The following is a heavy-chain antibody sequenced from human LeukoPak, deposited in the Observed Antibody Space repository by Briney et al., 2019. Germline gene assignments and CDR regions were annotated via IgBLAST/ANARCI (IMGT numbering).Heavy chain of an antibody. CDR3: ARSFTDNFFSEN. CDR1: GDSITSGRYY. Sequence: SETLSLTCTVSGDSITSGRYYWSWIRQPAGKELEWIGRIYSSGNTDYHPYIVSLKSRVSLSLDTSKNQIFLDLTSVTAADTAVYYCARSFTDNFFSENWGQGTLVTVSS. CDR2: IYSSGNT. V-gene: IGHV4-61*02. J-gene: IGHJ4*02. D-gene: IGHD1-1*01.